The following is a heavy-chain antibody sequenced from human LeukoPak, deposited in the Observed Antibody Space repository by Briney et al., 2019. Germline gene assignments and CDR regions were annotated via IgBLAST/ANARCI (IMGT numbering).Heavy chain of an antibody. CDR3: ARDSVDTAMVTSDY. Sequence: GRSLRLSCAASGFTFSSYAMHWVRQAPGKGLEWVAVISYDGSNKYYADSVKGRFTISRDNSKNTLYLQVNSLRAEDTAVYYCARDSVDTAMVTSDYWGQGTLVTVSS. J-gene: IGHJ4*02. D-gene: IGHD5-18*01. V-gene: IGHV3-30-3*01. CDR1: GFTFSSYA. CDR2: ISYDGSNK.